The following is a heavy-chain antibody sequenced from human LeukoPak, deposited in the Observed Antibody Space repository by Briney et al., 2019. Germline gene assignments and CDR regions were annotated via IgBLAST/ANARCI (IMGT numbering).Heavy chain of an antibody. CDR1: GGTISSGGYY. V-gene: IGHV4-30-2*01. J-gene: IGHJ4*02. CDR3: AIGPLPYYFDSYFDY. D-gene: IGHD3-22*01. Sequence: SETLSLTCAVSGGTISSGGYYWSWIRQPPGTGLEWIGYIYHSGSTYYNPSLKSQVTISVDRSKNHFSLELSSVTAADTAVYYCAIGPLPYYFDSYFDYWGQGTLVTVSS. CDR2: IYHSGST.